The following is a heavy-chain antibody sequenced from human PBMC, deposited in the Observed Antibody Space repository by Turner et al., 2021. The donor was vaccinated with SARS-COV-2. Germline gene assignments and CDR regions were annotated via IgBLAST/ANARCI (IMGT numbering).Heavy chain of an antibody. CDR2: ISYDGSYK. J-gene: IGHJ5*02. D-gene: IGHD6-13*01. Sequence: QVQLVESGGGVVQPGRALRLSCAAPAFPFSSYSMHWVRQAPGKGLEWVAVISYDGSYKYYADSVKGRFTISRDNSKNTLYLQMNSLRAEDTAVYYCARARNYSSSWYGVDVPFDPWGQGTLVTVSS. V-gene: IGHV3-30-3*01. CDR3: ARARNYSSSWYGVDVPFDP. CDR1: AFPFSSYS.